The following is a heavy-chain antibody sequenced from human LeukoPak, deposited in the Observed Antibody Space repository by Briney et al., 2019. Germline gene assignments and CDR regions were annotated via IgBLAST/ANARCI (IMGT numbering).Heavy chain of an antibody. D-gene: IGHD3-3*01. CDR3: ARARPYYDVWTGYSP. J-gene: IGHJ5*02. CDR1: GHTFTSYD. CDR2: MNPNSGNT. Sequence: ASVKVSCKASGHTFTSYDINWVRQAPGQGLEWMGWMNPNSGNTDYAQKFQGRVTITRNPSISTAYMELSSLRSEDTAVYYCARARPYYDVWTGYSPWGQGTLVTVSS. V-gene: IGHV1-8*03.